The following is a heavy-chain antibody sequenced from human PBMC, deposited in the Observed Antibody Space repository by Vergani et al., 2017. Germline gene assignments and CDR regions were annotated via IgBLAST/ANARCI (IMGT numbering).Heavy chain of an antibody. Sequence: QVQLQESGPGLVKPSETLSLTCPVSGGSISSYYWSWIRQPPGKGLEWIGYIYYSGSTNYNPSLKSRVTISVDTSKNQFSLKLSSVTAADPAVYYCARASLRGIDPWGQGTLVTVSS. CDR3: ARASLRGIDP. V-gene: IGHV4-59*01. CDR1: GGSISSYY. D-gene: IGHD3-3*01. CDR2: IYYSGST. J-gene: IGHJ5*02.